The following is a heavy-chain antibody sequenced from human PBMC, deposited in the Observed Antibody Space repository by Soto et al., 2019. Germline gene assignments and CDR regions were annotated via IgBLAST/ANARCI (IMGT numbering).Heavy chain of an antibody. CDR2: ISSSGSTI. Sequence: GGSLRLCCAASGFTFSSYEMNWVRQAPGKGLEWVSYISSSGSTIYYADSVKGRFTISRDNAKNSLYLQMNSLRAEDTAVYYCARDKEYSGYDLYVCGQGTLVTVSS. CDR1: GFTFSSYE. D-gene: IGHD5-12*01. CDR3: ARDKEYSGYDLYV. J-gene: IGHJ4*02. V-gene: IGHV3-48*03.